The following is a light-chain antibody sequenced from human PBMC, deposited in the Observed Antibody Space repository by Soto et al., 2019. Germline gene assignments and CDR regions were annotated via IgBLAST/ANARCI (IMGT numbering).Light chain of an antibody. Sequence: DIPMTQSPSTLSASVGDRVTITCRASQSISSWLAWYQQEPGKAPKLLIYDASTLESGVPSRFSGSGSGTEFTLTISSLQPDDFATYYCQQYNSYWTFGQGTKVEIK. J-gene: IGKJ1*01. V-gene: IGKV1-5*01. CDR1: QSISSW. CDR3: QQYNSYWT. CDR2: DAS.